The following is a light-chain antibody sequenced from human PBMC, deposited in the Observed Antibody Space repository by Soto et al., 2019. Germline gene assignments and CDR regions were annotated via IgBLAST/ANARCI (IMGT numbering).Light chain of an antibody. CDR1: QSISSW. CDR2: KAS. Sequence: DIQMTQSPSTLSASVEDRVTITCRASQSISSWLAWYQQKPGKAPNLLIYKASSLKSGVPSTFSGSGSGTEFTLTISSLQPEDFATYYCQQYVTYPYTFGQGTKLEIQ. V-gene: IGKV1-5*03. CDR3: QQYVTYPYT. J-gene: IGKJ2*01.